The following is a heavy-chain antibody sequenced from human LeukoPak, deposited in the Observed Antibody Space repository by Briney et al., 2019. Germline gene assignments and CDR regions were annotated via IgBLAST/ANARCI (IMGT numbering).Heavy chain of an antibody. CDR3: ASQIAAAGPDY. Sequence: SETLSLTCAVYGGSFSGYYWSWIRQPPGKGLEWIGEINHSGSTNYNPSLKSRVTISVDTSKNQFSLKLSSVTAADTAVYYCASQIAAAGPDYWGQGTLVTLSS. CDR2: INHSGST. V-gene: IGHV4-34*01. CDR1: GGSFSGYY. J-gene: IGHJ4*02. D-gene: IGHD6-13*01.